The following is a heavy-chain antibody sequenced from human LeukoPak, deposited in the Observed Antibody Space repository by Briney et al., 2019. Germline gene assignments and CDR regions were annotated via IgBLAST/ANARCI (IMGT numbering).Heavy chain of an antibody. V-gene: IGHV3-53*01. J-gene: IGHJ3*02. D-gene: IGHD2-2*01. CDR3: ARARSRSYQGAFDI. CDR1: GFTVSSNY. CDR2: IYSGGST. Sequence: GGSLRLSCAASGFTVSSNYMSWVRQAPGKGLEWVSVIYSGGSTYYADSVKGRFTISRDNSKNTLYLQMNSLRAEDTAVYYCARARSRSYQGAFDIWGQGTMVTVSS.